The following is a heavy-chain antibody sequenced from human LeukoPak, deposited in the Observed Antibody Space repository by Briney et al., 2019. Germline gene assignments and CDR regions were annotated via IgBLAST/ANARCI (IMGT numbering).Heavy chain of an antibody. D-gene: IGHD6-13*01. Sequence: PGRSLRLSCAASGFTFDDYAMHWVRQAPGKGLEWVSGIGWNSGGIVYADSVKGRFTISRDNAKKSLYLQMNSLGAEDTALHYCVKVTAAGFVDHWGQGTLVTVSS. V-gene: IGHV3-9*01. J-gene: IGHJ4*02. CDR3: VKVTAAGFVDH. CDR1: GFTFDDYA. CDR2: IGWNSGGI.